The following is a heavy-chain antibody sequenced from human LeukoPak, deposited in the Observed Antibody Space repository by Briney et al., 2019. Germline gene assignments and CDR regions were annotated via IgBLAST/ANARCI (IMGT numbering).Heavy chain of an antibody. Sequence: GRSLRLSCAASGFSFSNYGMHWVRQAPGKGLEWVAVIWYDGSNKYYADSVKGRFTISRDNAKNSLYLQMNSLRAEDTAVYYCAGLRMNWFDPWGQGTLVTVSS. CDR1: GFSFSNYG. CDR2: IWYDGSNK. V-gene: IGHV3-33*03. J-gene: IGHJ5*02. CDR3: AGLRMNWFDP. D-gene: IGHD4-17*01.